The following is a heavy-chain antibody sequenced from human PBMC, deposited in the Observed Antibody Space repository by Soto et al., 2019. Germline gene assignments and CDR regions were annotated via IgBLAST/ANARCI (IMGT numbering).Heavy chain of an antibody. D-gene: IGHD6-6*01. J-gene: IGHJ1*01. CDR1: GYTFTSYW. CDR2: IDPTDSYT. V-gene: IGHV5-10-1*01. Sequence: PGESLKISCEASGYTFTSYWIIWVRQMPGKGLEWMGRIDPTDSYTNYSPSFQGRVAISVDTSISTAYLQWTSLEASDTAMYYCARWNKGDSSGEYFHHWGQGTMVTVPQ. CDR3: ARWNKGDSSGEYFHH.